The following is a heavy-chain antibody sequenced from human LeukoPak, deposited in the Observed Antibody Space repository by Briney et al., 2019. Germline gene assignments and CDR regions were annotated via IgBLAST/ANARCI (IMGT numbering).Heavy chain of an antibody. Sequence: ASVKVSCKASGYTFTSYGISWVRLAPGHGLEWMGWISAYNGNRKYEKKLQGRVTMTTDTATSTAYMELSSLRADDTAVYYCARNRWGVNYYQYMDVWGKGTTVTVSS. D-gene: IGHD3-10*01. J-gene: IGHJ6*03. V-gene: IGHV1-18*01. CDR3: ARNRWGVNYYQYMDV. CDR2: ISAYNGNR. CDR1: GYTFTSYG.